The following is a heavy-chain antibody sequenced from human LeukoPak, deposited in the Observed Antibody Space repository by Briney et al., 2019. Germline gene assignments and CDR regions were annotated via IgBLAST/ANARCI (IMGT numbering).Heavy chain of an antibody. CDR2: LFPSGGT. J-gene: IGHJ4*02. CDR1: GVSISNSLYY. Sequence: PSQTLSLTCTVSGVSISNSLYYWTWIRQPGGGVLEWVGRLFPSGGTTYNPSLKSRVSISLDTSKNQFSLKLSSVTAADTAVYYCAREFGYAVTSLDYWGQGTLVTVSS. D-gene: IGHD4-17*01. V-gene: IGHV4-61*02. CDR3: AREFGYAVTSLDY.